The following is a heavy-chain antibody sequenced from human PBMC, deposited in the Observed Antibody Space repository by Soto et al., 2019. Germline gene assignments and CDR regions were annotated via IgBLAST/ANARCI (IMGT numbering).Heavy chain of an antibody. CDR2: SLNGGST. V-gene: IGHV3-23*01. J-gene: IGHJ4*02. CDR3: AKDHDMARNGGY. CDR1: GFTFSSYG. D-gene: IGHD3-16*01. Sequence: EVQLMGSGGGLVQPGGSLRLSCVASGFTFSSYGMSWVRQPPGKGLEWVSSLNGGSTYYADSVKGRFTISRDNSKNTLYLQMNRLRAEDTAIYYRAKDHDMARNGGYWGQGTLVTVSS.